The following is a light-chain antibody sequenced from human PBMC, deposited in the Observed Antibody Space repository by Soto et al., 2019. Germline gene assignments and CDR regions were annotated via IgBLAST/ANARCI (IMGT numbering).Light chain of an antibody. CDR3: QQYNNWSIT. Sequence: EIVMTQSPATLSVSPGERVTLSCRASQSVSNNLAWYQQKPGQAPRLLIYGASSRATGIPDRFSGSGSGTEFTLTISSLQSEDFAVYYCQQYNNWSITFGQGTRLEIK. V-gene: IGKV3D-15*01. CDR1: QSVSNN. CDR2: GAS. J-gene: IGKJ5*01.